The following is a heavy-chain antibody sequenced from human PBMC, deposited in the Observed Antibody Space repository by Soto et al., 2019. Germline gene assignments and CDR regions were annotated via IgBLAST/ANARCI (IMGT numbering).Heavy chain of an antibody. CDR1: GGSVSSGSYY. D-gene: IGHD1-26*01. Sequence: QVQLQESGPGLVKPSETLSLTCTVSGGSVSSGSYYWSWIRQPPGKGLEWIGYIYYSGSTNYDPSLKSRVTISVDTCNNHSSRKLSSVTAADTAGYYCASGWEPYSVDYWGQGPLVTVSS. V-gene: IGHV4-61*03. CDR2: IYYSGST. CDR3: ASGWEPYSVDY. J-gene: IGHJ4*02.